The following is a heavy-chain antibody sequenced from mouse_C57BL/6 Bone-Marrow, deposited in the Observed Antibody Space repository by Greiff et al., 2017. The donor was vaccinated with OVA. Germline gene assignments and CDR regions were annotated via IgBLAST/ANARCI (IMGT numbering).Heavy chain of an antibody. V-gene: IGHV5-4*03. CDR2: ISDGGSYT. Sequence: EVKLVESGGGLVKPGGSLKLSCAASGFTFSSYAMSWVRQTPEKRLEWVATISDGGSYTYYPDNVKGRFTISRDNAKNNLYLQMSHLKSEDTAMYYCARALLGRGAPGFAYWGQGTLVTVSA. D-gene: IGHD4-1*01. CDR3: ARALLGRGAPGFAY. CDR1: GFTFSSYA. J-gene: IGHJ3*01.